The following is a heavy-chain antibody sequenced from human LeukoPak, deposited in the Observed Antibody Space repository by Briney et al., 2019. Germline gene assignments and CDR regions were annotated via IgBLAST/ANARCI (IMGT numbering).Heavy chain of an antibody. CDR1: GGSISSGSYY. Sequence: SETLSLTCTVSGGSISSGSYYWSWIRQPAGTGLEWIGRIYTSGSTNYNPSLKSRVTISVDTSKNQFSLKLSSVTAADTAVYYCARGRFGIVSYYYMDVWDKGTTVTVSS. D-gene: IGHD3-22*01. CDR2: IYTSGST. V-gene: IGHV4-61*02. J-gene: IGHJ6*03. CDR3: ARGRFGIVSYYYMDV.